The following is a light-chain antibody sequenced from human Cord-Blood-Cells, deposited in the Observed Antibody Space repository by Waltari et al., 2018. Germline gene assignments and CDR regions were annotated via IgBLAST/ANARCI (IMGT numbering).Light chain of an antibody. CDR1: QSISSY. J-gene: IGKJ4*01. CDR3: QQSYSTPLT. Sequence: DIQITQSPSSLSASVGDRVTITCRARQSISSYLNWYQQKPGEAPKLLIYAASSLQSGVPSRFSGSGSGTDFTLTISSLQPEDFATYYCQQSYSTPLTFGGGTKVEIK. CDR2: AAS. V-gene: IGKV1-39*01.